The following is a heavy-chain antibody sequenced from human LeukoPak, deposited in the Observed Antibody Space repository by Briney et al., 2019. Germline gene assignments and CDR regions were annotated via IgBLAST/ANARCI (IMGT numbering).Heavy chain of an antibody. CDR1: GYTFTSYG. CDR3: ARGSGYYDSSGYYYYYGMDV. J-gene: IGHJ6*02. Sequence: ASVKLSFKASGYTFTSYGISWVRQAPGQGLEWMGWISAYNGNTNYAQKLQGRVTMTTDTSTSTAYMELRSLRSDDTAVYYCARGSGYYDSSGYYYYYGMDVWGQGTTVTVSS. D-gene: IGHD3-22*01. CDR2: ISAYNGNT. V-gene: IGHV1-18*01.